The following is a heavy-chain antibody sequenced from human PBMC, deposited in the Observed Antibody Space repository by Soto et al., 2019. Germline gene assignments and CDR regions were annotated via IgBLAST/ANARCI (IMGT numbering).Heavy chain of an antibody. V-gene: IGHV4-39*01. D-gene: IGHD6-13*01. CDR1: GGSISSSSYY. J-gene: IGHJ6*02. CDR2: IYYSGST. Sequence: SETLSLTCTVSGGSISSSSYYWGWIRQPPGKGLEWIGSIYYSGSTYYIPSLKSRVTISVDTSKNQFSLKLSSVTAADTAVYYCARHGGAYSSSWYRRMDYYYGMDVWGQGTTVTVSS. CDR3: ARHGGAYSSSWYRRMDYYYGMDV.